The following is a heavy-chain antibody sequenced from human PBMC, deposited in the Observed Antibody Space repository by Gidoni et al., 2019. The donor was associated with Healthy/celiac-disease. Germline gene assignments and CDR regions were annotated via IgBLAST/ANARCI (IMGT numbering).Heavy chain of an antibody. CDR1: GFTFSSYA. Sequence: EVQLVESGGGLVQPGGSLRLSCSASGFTFSSYAMHWVRQATGKGLEYVSAISSNGGSTYYADSVKGRFTISRDNSKNTLYLQMSSLRAEDTAVYYCVKDLMSYYDSSGYYDPWDYWGQGTLVTVSS. J-gene: IGHJ4*02. CDR2: ISSNGGST. CDR3: VKDLMSYYDSSGYYDPWDY. V-gene: IGHV3-64D*06. D-gene: IGHD3-22*01.